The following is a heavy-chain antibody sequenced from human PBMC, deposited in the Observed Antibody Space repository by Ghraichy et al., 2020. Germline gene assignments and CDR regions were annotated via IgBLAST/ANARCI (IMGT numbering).Heavy chain of an antibody. Sequence: GGSLRLSCAASGFTFTTFTLSWVRQAPGKGLEWVSSIGGSGVNTFYADSVRGRFTISRDNSKNTVYLQMNGLRAEDTAVYFCARSQIVVAGTGPFDIWGQGTMVTVSS. J-gene: IGHJ3*02. D-gene: IGHD6-19*01. CDR2: IGGSGVNT. V-gene: IGHV3-23*01. CDR3: ARSQIVVAGTGPFDI. CDR1: GFTFTTFT.